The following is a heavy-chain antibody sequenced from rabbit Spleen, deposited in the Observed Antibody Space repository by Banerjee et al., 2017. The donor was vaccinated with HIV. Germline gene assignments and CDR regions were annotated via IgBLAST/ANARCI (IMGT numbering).Heavy chain of an antibody. J-gene: IGHJ6*01. CDR2: IYTDTDTT. CDR3: ARDTGSSFSSYGMDL. D-gene: IGHD8-1*01. Sequence: QEQLVESGGGLVKPEGSLTLTCTASGFDLSSYYYMCWVRQAPGKGLEWIACIYTDTDTTWYASWAKGRFTISKASSTTVTLQMTSLTAADTATYFCARDTGSSFSSYGMDLWGPGTLVTVS. CDR1: GFDLSSYYY. V-gene: IGHV1S45*01.